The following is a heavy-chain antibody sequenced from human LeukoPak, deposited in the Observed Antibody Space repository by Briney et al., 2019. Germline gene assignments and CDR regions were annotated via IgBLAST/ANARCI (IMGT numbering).Heavy chain of an antibody. V-gene: IGHV4-61*01. CDR2: IYYSGST. CDR1: GGSVSSSTYY. D-gene: IGHD6-19*01. J-gene: IGHJ4*02. Sequence: SETLSLTCTVSGGSVSSSTYYWSWIRQPPGKGLEWIGYIYYSGSTNYNPSLNSRVTISLDTSKNQSSLKLTSVTTADTAVYYCTRGSGSYAYWGQGTLITVSS. CDR3: TRGSGSYAY.